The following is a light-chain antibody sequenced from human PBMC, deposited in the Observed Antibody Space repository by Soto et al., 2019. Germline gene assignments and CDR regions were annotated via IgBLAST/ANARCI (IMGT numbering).Light chain of an antibody. V-gene: IGLV2-14*01. CDR2: EVS. Sequence: QSALTQPASVSGSPGQSITISCTGTSSDIGGYNYVSWYQQHPDKAPKLMIYEVSDRPSGVAYRFSGSKSGNTASLTISGLLDEDEADYYCSSYTSGNTLVFGGGTKLTVL. CDR3: SSYTSGNTLV. J-gene: IGLJ3*02. CDR1: SSDIGGYNY.